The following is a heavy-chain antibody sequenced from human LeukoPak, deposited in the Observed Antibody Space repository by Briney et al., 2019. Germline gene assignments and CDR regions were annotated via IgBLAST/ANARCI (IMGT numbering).Heavy chain of an antibody. Sequence: TGGSLRLSCAASGFTFSSFAMSWVRQASGKGLEWVSTISDSGGITDYADSVKGRFTISRDNSKNTLYLQMNSLRAEDTAVYYCAKDRNYGDSPFDYWGQGTLVTVSS. J-gene: IGHJ4*02. CDR3: AKDRNYGDSPFDY. CDR2: ISDSGGIT. D-gene: IGHD4-17*01. CDR1: GFTFSSFA. V-gene: IGHV3-23*01.